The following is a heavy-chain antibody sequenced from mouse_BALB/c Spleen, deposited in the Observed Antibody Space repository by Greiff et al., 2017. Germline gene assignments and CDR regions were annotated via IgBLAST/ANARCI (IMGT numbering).Heavy chain of an antibody. Sequence: EVKLMESGGGLVKPGGSLKLSCAASGFTFSSYAMSWVRQSPEKRLEWVAEISSGGSYTYYPDTVTGRFTISRDNAKNTLYLEMSSLRSEDTAMYYCARADAMDYWGQGTSVTVSA. CDR1: GFTFSSYA. CDR3: ARADAMDY. J-gene: IGHJ4*01. V-gene: IGHV5-9-4*01. CDR2: ISSGGSYT.